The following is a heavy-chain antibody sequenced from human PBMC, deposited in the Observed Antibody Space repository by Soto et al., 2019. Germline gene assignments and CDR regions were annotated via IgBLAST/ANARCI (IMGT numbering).Heavy chain of an antibody. CDR2: IVVGSGNT. J-gene: IGHJ4*02. CDR3: AADRRYGSGSYYNGDY. D-gene: IGHD3-10*01. CDR1: GFTFTSSA. V-gene: IGHV1-58*02. Sequence: QMQLVQSGPEVKKPGTSVKVSCKASGFTFTSSARQWVRQARGQRLEWIGWIVVGSGNTNYAQKFQERVTSTRDMPTSTAYMELSSLRSEDTAVYYCAADRRYGSGSYYNGDYWGQGTLVTVSS.